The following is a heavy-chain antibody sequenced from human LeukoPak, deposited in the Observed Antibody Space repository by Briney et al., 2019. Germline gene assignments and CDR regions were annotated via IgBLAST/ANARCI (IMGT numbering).Heavy chain of an antibody. CDR3: AREVLRYFDWFPNPDFDY. Sequence: GGSLRLSCAASGFTFSSYSMNWVRQAPGKGLEWVSYISSSSSTIYYADSVKGRFTISRDNAKNSLYLQMNSLRAEDTAVYYCAREVLRYFDWFPNPDFDYWGQGTLVTVSS. CDR2: ISSSSSTI. V-gene: IGHV3-48*04. CDR1: GFTFSSYS. D-gene: IGHD3-9*01. J-gene: IGHJ4*02.